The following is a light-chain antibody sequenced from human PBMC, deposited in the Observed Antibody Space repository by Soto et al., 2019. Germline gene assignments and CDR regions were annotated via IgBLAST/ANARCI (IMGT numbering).Light chain of an antibody. J-gene: IGLJ2*01. CDR2: SNN. CDR1: SSNIGTNP. V-gene: IGLV1-44*01. Sequence: QSVLTQPPSASGTPGQRVAISCSGGSSNIGTNPVNWYLHLPGTAPKLLIYSNNQRPSGVPDRFSGSKSGTSASLTISGLQTEDEADYFCSAWVDRIYGPVFGGGTKLTVL. CDR3: SAWVDRIYGPV.